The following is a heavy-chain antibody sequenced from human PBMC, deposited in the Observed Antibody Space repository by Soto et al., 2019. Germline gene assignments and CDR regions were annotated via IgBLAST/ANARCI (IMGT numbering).Heavy chain of an antibody. J-gene: IGHJ4*02. D-gene: IGHD4-4*01. CDR1: GGTFSSYA. Sequence: GASVKVSCKASGGTFSSYAISWVRQAPGQGLEWMGGIIPIFGTANYAQKFQGRVTITADESTSTAYMELSSLRSEDTAVYYCARDDGPFTVTRRRYYFDYWGQGTLVTVSS. CDR3: ARDDGPFTVTRRRYYFDY. CDR2: IIPIFGTA. V-gene: IGHV1-69*13.